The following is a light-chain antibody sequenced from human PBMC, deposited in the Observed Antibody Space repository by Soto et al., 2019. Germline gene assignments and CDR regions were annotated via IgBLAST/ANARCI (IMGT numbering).Light chain of an antibody. CDR1: QGINNY. CDR3: LHHNSFPLA. J-gene: IGKJ4*01. Sequence: DIQMTQSPSAMSASVGDRVTITCRASQGINNYLVWFQQKPGKVPKRLISAASSLQGGVPSRFSGSGFGTEFTLTISHLQPEDFATYYCLHHNSFPLAFGGGTKVEIK. CDR2: AAS. V-gene: IGKV1-17*03.